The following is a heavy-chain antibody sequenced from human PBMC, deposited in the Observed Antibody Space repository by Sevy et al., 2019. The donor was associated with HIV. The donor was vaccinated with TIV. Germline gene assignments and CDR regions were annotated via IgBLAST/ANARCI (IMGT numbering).Heavy chain of an antibody. Sequence: ASVKVSCKASGYTFTSYGISWVRQAPGQGLEWMGWISAYDGNTHYAQKLQGRVTMTTDTSTSTAYMELRSLRSDDTAVYYCARDLGGYAGNSIDYWGQGTLVTVSS. CDR1: GYTFTSYG. CDR2: ISAYDGNT. J-gene: IGHJ4*02. D-gene: IGHD6-13*01. V-gene: IGHV1-18*01. CDR3: ARDLGGYAGNSIDY.